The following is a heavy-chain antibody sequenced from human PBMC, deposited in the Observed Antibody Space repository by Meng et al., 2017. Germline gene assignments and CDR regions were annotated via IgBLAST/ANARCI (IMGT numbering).Heavy chain of an antibody. CDR1: GFTFDDYA. D-gene: IGHD3-22*01. CDR3: ARGAYYYDSSGYWY. CDR2: ISWNSGSI. V-gene: IGHV3-9*01. J-gene: IGHJ4*02. Sequence: SLKISCAASGFTFDDYAMHWVRQAPGKGLEWVSGISWNSGSIGYADSVKGRFTISRDNAKNSLYLQMNSLRAEDTAVYYCARGAYYYDSSGYWYWGQGTLVTVSS.